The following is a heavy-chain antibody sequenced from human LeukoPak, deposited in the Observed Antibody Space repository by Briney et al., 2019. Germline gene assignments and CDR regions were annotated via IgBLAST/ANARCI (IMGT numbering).Heavy chain of an antibody. D-gene: IGHD6-13*01. CDR3: AREAAAGNYLDY. CDR2: ISSGSSYI. J-gene: IGHJ4*02. V-gene: IGHV3-21*01. Sequence: GGSLRLSCAASGFTFSSYEMNWVRQAPGKGLEWVSFISSGSSYIYYADSVKGRFTISRDNAKNSLYQQMNSLRAEDTAVYYCAREAAAGNYLDYWGQGTLVTVSS. CDR1: GFTFSSYE.